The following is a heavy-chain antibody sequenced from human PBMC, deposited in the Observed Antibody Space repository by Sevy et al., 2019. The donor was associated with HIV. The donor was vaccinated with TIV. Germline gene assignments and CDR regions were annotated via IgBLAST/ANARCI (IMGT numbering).Heavy chain of an antibody. J-gene: IGHJ4*02. V-gene: IGHV3-7*01. CDR1: GFSFSKYW. CDR3: ARDPDILSGYPSHYFDY. D-gene: IGHD3-9*01. Sequence: GGSLRRSCAASGFSFSKYWMSWVRQAPGKGLEWVANIKEDGSQKNYLESVKGRFTISRDNANNLLYLQMNNLRADDTAVYYCARDPDILSGYPSHYFDYWGQGTLVTVSS. CDR2: IKEDGSQK.